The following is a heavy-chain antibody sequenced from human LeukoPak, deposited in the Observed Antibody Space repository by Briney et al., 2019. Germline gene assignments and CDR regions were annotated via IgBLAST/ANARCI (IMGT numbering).Heavy chain of an antibody. V-gene: IGHV4-61*01. CDR3: ARAPSYTSSWYCDR. D-gene: IGHD6-13*01. CDR2: IYYTAGS. CDR1: GGSVTNDNYF. J-gene: IGHJ4*02. Sequence: SETLSLTCTVSGGSVTNDNYFWSWTRQPPGEGLEWIAYIYYTAGSYYNPSLKSRGTISVDTSKNQFSLKLNSVTAADTAVYYCARAPSYTSSWYCDRWGQGTLVTVSS.